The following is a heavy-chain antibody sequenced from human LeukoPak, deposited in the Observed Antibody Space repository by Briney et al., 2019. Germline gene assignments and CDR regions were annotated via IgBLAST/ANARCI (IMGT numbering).Heavy chain of an antibody. J-gene: IGHJ5*02. Sequence: PGGSLRLSCAASGFTFSSYGMHWVHQAPGKGLEWVAFIRYDGSNKYYADSVKGRFTISRDNSKNTLYLQMNSLRAEETAVYYCARLWFGEGSFDWFDPWGQGTLVTVSS. CDR3: ARLWFGEGSFDWFDP. V-gene: IGHV3-30*02. D-gene: IGHD3-10*01. CDR2: IRYDGSNK. CDR1: GFTFSSYG.